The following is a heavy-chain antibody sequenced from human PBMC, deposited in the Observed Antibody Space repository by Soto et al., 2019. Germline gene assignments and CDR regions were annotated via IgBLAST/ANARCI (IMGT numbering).Heavy chain of an antibody. D-gene: IGHD2-2*01. Sequence: QVQLQESGPGLVKPSGTLSLTCAVSSGSISSSNWWSWVRQPPGKGLEWIGEIYHSGSTNYNPSLKSRVTISVDKSKNQFSLKLSSVTAADTAVYYCARDSKNCSSTSCYVYYYYMDVWGKGTTVTVSS. J-gene: IGHJ6*03. CDR2: IYHSGST. CDR1: SGSISSSNW. CDR3: ARDSKNCSSTSCYVYYYYMDV. V-gene: IGHV4-4*02.